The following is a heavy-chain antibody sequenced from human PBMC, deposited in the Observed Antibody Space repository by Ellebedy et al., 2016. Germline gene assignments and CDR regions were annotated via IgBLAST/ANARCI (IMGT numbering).Heavy chain of an antibody. CDR1: GGSISTSSYY. Sequence: SETLSLXXTVSGGSISTSSYYWTWIRHSPGKGLEWIGEISDTGGTHYNPSLKSRVSISLDTSKTQFSLKVSSVTAADTAVYYCARGFCSSTSCRYYSHYYYMDVWGKGTTVTVSS. D-gene: IGHD2-2*01. J-gene: IGHJ6*03. CDR3: ARGFCSSTSCRYYSHYYYMDV. CDR2: ISDTGGT. V-gene: IGHV4-39*07.